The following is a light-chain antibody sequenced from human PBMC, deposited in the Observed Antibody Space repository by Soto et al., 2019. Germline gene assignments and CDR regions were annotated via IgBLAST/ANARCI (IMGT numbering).Light chain of an antibody. CDR3: SSYTSSNTVV. Sequence: QSALTQPASVSGSPGQSITISCTGTSSDIGGYNYVSWYQQHPGKVPKLMIYDVSNRPSGVSNRFSGSKSGNTASLTISDLQVEDEADYYCSSYTSSNTVVFGGGTKLTVL. J-gene: IGLJ2*01. V-gene: IGLV2-14*03. CDR2: DVS. CDR1: SSDIGGYNY.